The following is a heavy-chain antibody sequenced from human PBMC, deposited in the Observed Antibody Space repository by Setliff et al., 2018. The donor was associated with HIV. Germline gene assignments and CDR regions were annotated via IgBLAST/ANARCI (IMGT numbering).Heavy chain of an antibody. D-gene: IGHD6-13*01. Sequence: GGSLRLSCAASGFTFSNAWINWVRQAPGKGPEWVGRIKSNVLGATTDYAAPVKGRFIISRDNSKNTLYLQMSTPRAEDTAVYYCAKTTPSSIRSPYYYYMDVWGKGTTVTVSS. V-gene: IGHV3-15*07. CDR2: IKSNVLGATT. CDR3: AKTTPSSIRSPYYYYMDV. J-gene: IGHJ6*03. CDR1: GFTFSNAW.